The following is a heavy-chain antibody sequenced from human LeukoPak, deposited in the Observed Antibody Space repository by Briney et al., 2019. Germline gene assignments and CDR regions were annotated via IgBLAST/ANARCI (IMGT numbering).Heavy chain of an antibody. D-gene: IGHD3-10*01. CDR2: ISGSGSRT. J-gene: IGHJ4*02. CDR3: ARGYGSGTPFDY. Sequence: QPGGSLRLSCAASGFTFSSYALTWVRQAPGKGLEWVSGISGSGSRTYYADSVKGRFTISRDNSKNTLYLQMNSLSPEDSGIYYCARGYGSGTPFDYWGQGTQVTVSS. CDR1: GFTFSSYA. V-gene: IGHV3-23*01.